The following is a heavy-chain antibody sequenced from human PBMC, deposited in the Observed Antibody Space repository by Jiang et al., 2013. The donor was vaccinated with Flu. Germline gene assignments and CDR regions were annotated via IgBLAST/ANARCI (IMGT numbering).Heavy chain of an antibody. CDR1: DASIRSTTYY. CDR2: IYTSGNP. D-gene: IGHD3-10*01. V-gene: IGHV4-61*02. Sequence: GLVKPLQTLSLTCTVSDASIRSTTYYWNWIRQSAGKGLEWIGRIYTSGNPYYNPSLKSRLTISIDTSKNQFSLQLTSVTATDTAVYFCARALRYGSGSYYPHFDVWGQGTPVTVSS. CDR3: ARALRYGSGSYYPHFDV. J-gene: IGHJ4*02.